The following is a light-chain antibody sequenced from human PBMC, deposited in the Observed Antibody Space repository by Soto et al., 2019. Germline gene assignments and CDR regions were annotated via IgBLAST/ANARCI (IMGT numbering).Light chain of an antibody. CDR2: GAS. Sequence: EIVLTQSPVTLSLSPGERATLSCRASQSVSSSYLAWYQQKPGQAPRLLIYGASSRATGIPDRFSGSGSGTGFTLTISRLEPEDFAVYYCQQYDSSPFFGPGTKVDIK. CDR3: QQYDSSPF. J-gene: IGKJ3*01. CDR1: QSVSSSY. V-gene: IGKV3-20*01.